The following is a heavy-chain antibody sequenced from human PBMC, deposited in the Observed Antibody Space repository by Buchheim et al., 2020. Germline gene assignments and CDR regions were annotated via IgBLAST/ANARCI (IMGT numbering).Heavy chain of an antibody. V-gene: IGHV3-23*01. CDR3: AKDRSITTHRGYYYYGMDV. J-gene: IGHJ6*02. D-gene: IGHD3-3*01. CDR1: GFTFSSYA. Sequence: EVQLLESGGSLVQPGGSLRLSCAASGFTFSSYAMSWVRQAPGKGLEWVSAISGSGGSTYYADSVKGRFTISSDNSKNTLYMQMNSLRAEDTAVYYCAKDRSITTHRGYYYYGMDVWGQGTT. CDR2: ISGSGGST.